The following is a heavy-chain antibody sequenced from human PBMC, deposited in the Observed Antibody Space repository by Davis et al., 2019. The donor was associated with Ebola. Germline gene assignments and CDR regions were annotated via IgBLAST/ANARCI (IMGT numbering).Heavy chain of an antibody. CDR1: GGSFSGYY. V-gene: IGHV4-34*01. J-gene: IGHJ4*02. Sequence: SETLSLTCAVYGGSFSGYYWSWIRQPPGKGLEWIGEINHSGSTNYNPSLKSRVTISVDTSKDQFSLKLSSVTAADTAVYYCARASLGYYGSGSYDLSYWGQGTLVTVSS. CDR2: INHSGST. D-gene: IGHD3-10*01. CDR3: ARASLGYYGSGSYDLSY.